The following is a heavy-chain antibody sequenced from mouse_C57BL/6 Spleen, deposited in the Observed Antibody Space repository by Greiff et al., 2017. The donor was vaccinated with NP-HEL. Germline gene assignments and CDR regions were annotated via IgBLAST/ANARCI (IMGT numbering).Heavy chain of an antibody. V-gene: IGHV5-16*01. D-gene: IGHD1-1*01. CDR1: GFTFSDYY. CDR3: ARAGDYYWGYAMDY. CDR2: INYDGSST. Sequence: EVKLVESEGGLVQPGSSMKLSCTASGFTFSDYYMAWVRQVPEKGLEWVANINYDGSSTYYLDSLKSRFIISRDNAKNILYLQMSSLKSEDTATYYCARAGDYYWGYAMDYWGQGTSVTVSS. J-gene: IGHJ4*01.